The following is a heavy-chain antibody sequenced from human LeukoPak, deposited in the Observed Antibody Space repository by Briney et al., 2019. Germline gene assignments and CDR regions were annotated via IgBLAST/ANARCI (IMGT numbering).Heavy chain of an antibody. Sequence: GSLRLSCAGSGFTFSNAWMSWVRQAPGKGLEWIGSIYYSGSIYYSPSLKSRISISVDTAKNQFSLKVSSVTAADTAVYYCARVGVSSDAFDIWGQGTMVTVSS. J-gene: IGHJ3*02. CDR3: ARVGVSSDAFDI. CDR1: GFTFSNAW. CDR2: IYYSGSI. D-gene: IGHD1-26*01. V-gene: IGHV4-4*02.